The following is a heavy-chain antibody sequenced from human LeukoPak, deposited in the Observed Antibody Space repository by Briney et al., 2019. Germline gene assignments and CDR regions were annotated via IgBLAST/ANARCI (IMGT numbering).Heavy chain of an antibody. D-gene: IGHD6-19*01. V-gene: IGHV4-39*07. CDR2: IYYTGST. J-gene: IGHJ6*02. CDR3: ARLDSSGWYGYYYGMDV. Sequence: SETLSLTCTVSGGSISTNSYYWGWIRQPPGKGLEWIGNIYYTGSTHYNPSLKSRVTISVDTPKNQFSLKLSSVTAADTAVYYCARLDSSGWYGYYYGMDVWGQGTTVTVSS. CDR1: GGSISTNSYY.